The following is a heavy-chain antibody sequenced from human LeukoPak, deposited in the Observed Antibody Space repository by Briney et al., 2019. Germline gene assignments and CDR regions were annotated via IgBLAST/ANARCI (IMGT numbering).Heavy chain of an antibody. CDR1: GFTFSSYE. CDR3: ARDRRGRGSGSYYRAFDI. J-gene: IGHJ3*02. CDR2: ISSSGSTI. V-gene: IGHV3-48*03. D-gene: IGHD3-10*01. Sequence: GGSLRLSCAASGFTFSSYEMNWVRQAPGRGLEWVSYISSSGSTIYYADSVKGRFTISRDNAKNSLYLQMNSLRAEDTAVYYCARDRRGRGSGSYYRAFDIWGQGTMVTVSS.